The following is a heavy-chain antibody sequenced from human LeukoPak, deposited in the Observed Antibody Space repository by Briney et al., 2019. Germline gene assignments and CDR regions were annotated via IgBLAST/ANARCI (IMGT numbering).Heavy chain of an antibody. J-gene: IGHJ6*03. V-gene: IGHV1-69*05. Sequence: ASVKVSCKASGGTFSSYAISWVRQAPGQGLEWMGGIIPIFGTANYAQKFQGRVTMTRDTSISTAYMELSRLRSDDTAVYYCARVEEMATKYYYYYYMDVWGKGTTVTISS. CDR1: GGTFSSYA. CDR2: IIPIFGTA. D-gene: IGHD5-24*01. CDR3: ARVEEMATKYYYYYYMDV.